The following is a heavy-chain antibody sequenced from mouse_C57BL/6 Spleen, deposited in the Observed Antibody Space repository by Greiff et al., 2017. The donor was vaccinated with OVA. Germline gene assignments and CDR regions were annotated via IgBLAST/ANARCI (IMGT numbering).Heavy chain of an antibody. CDR3: ATTLDEVYGDYSEYYIDY. V-gene: IGHV5-9*01. D-gene: IGHD2-13*01. CDR2: ISGGGGNT. Sequence: EVQRVESGGGLVKPGGSLKLSCAASGFTFSSYTMYWVRQTPEKRLEWVATISGGGGNTYYPDSVKGRFTISRDNAKNTLYLQMSSLRSEDTALYYFATTLDEVYGDYSEYYIDYWGQGTTLTVSS. J-gene: IGHJ2*01. CDR1: GFTFSSYT.